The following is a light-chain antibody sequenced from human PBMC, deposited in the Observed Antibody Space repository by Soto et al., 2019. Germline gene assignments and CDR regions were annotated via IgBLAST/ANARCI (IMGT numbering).Light chain of an antibody. J-gene: IGLJ2*01. CDR1: NIGIKD. CDR3: QVWDTSSDHPV. Sequence: SYELTQPPSVSVDPGQTASISCGGNNIGIKDVYWYQQQPGQAPVLVIYDNRDRPSGIPERFSGSNSGNTATLTISRVEAGDEADYYCQVWDTSSDHPVFGGGTKLTVL. CDR2: DNR. V-gene: IGLV3-21*01.